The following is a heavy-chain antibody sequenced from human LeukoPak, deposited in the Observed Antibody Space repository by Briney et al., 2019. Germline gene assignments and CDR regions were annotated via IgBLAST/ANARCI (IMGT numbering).Heavy chain of an antibody. CDR2: ISAYNGNT. J-gene: IGHJ5*02. CDR3: ARDRLGFDP. V-gene: IGHV1-18*01. D-gene: IGHD6-19*01. CDR1: GYTFTSYG. Sequence: ASVKVSCKASGYTFTSYGISWVRQAPGQGLEWMGWISAYNGNTNYAQKLQGRVTMTRDTSTSTVYMELSSLRSEDTAVYYCARDRLGFDPWGQGTLVTVSS.